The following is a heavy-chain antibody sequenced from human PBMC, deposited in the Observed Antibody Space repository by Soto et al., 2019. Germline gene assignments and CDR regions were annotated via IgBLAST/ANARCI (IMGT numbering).Heavy chain of an antibody. J-gene: IGHJ5*02. D-gene: IGHD6-6*01. Sequence: GESLKISCKDYGYSFSTHWIGWVRQMPGKGLEWMGIIYLGYSNTRYSPSFQGQVTISANKPTKTAYWQWSSLKASDTAMYYWAGRGSSSLNWIDPWGQGTLVTVSS. CDR1: GYSFSTHW. CDR2: IYLGYSNT. CDR3: AGRGSSSLNWIDP. V-gene: IGHV5-51*01.